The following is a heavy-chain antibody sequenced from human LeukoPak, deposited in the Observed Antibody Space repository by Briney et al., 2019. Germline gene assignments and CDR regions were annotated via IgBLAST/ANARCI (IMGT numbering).Heavy chain of an antibody. J-gene: IGHJ6*03. V-gene: IGHV4-59*01. D-gene: IGHD6-6*01. Sequence: PSETLSLTCTVSGVSISNYYWSWIRQPPGKGLEWIGNMYYTGSTNYNPSLKSRATISVDTSKNQFSLKLSSVTAADTAVYYCARARSSSSRGYYYYYMDVWGKGTTVTVSS. CDR1: GVSISNYY. CDR3: ARARSSSSRGYYYYYMDV. CDR2: MYYTGST.